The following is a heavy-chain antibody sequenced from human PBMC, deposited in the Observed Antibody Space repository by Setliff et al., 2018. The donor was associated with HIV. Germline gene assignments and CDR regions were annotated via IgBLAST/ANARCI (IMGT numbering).Heavy chain of an antibody. CDR2: VYFSGTT. V-gene: IGHV4-59*08. Sequence: ETLSLTCSVTGVSIASYHWIWIRQAPGKGLEWIGYVYFSGTTNYNPSLKSRVTISIDPSENHFSLNLSSVTAADTAVYYCARLGGSTITRYFDFWGQGRLVTVSS. J-gene: IGHJ4*02. CDR3: ARLGGSTITRYFDF. D-gene: IGHD5-12*01. CDR1: GVSIASYH.